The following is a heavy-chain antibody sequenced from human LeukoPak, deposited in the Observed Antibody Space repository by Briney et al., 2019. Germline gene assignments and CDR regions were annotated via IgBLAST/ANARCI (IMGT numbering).Heavy chain of an antibody. CDR3: ARYYYDSSGYYYFDY. Sequence: GGSLRLSCAASGFTFSDYYMSWIRQAPGKGLEWVSYISSSGSTIYYADSVKGRFTISRDNVKNSLYLQMNSLRAEDTAVYYCARYYYDSSGYYYFDYWGQGTLVTVSS. J-gene: IGHJ4*02. V-gene: IGHV3-11*01. CDR2: ISSSGSTI. CDR1: GFTFSDYY. D-gene: IGHD3-22*01.